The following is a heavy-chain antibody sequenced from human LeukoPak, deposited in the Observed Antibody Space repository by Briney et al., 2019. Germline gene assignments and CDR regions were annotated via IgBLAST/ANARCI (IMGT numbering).Heavy chain of an antibody. Sequence: PSETLSLTCTVSGGSISSSSYYWGWIRQPPGKGLEWIGSIYYSGSTYYNPYLKSRVTISVDTSKNQFSLKLSSVTAADTAVYYYARIDSSGYYSLYFDYWGQGTLVTVSS. V-gene: IGHV4-39*01. D-gene: IGHD3-22*01. CDR2: IYYSGST. CDR3: ARIDSSGYYSLYFDY. J-gene: IGHJ4*02. CDR1: GGSISSSSYY.